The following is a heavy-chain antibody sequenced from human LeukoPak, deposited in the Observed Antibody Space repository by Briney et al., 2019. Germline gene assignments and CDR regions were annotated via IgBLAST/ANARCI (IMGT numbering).Heavy chain of an antibody. D-gene: IGHD3-22*01. J-gene: IGHJ4*02. Sequence: SETLSLTCAVYGGSFSGYYWSWIRQPPGKGLEWIGEINHSGSTNYNPSLKSRVTISGDTSKSQLSLKLNSLTAADTAVYFCARRYPGSGYSYDYWGQGALVTVSS. CDR1: GGSFSGYY. CDR3: ARRYPGSGYSYDY. V-gene: IGHV4-34*01. CDR2: INHSGST.